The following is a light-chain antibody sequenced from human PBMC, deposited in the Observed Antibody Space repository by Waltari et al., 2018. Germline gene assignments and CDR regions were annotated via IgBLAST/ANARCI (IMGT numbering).Light chain of an antibody. V-gene: IGKV3-11*01. J-gene: IGKJ4*01. Sequence: EIVLTQSPATLSLSPGERATLSCRASPRFSSYLAWSQQKPGQAPRLLIYDASNRATGIPARFSGSGSGTDFTLTISSLEPEDFAVYYCQQRSNWPPGITFGGGTKVEIK. CDR3: QQRSNWPPGIT. CDR2: DAS. CDR1: PRFSSY.